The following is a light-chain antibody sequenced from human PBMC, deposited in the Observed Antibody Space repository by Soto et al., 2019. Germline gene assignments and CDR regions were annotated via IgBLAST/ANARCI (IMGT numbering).Light chain of an antibody. V-gene: IGKV2-28*01. J-gene: IGKJ1*01. Sequence: DIVMTQSPLSLPVTPGEPASISCRSSQSLLHSNGYNYLDWYLQKPGQSPQLLIYLGSNRASGVPDRFSGSGSGTDFTLQISRVEAEDVGVYYCMQALPTPQTFGHGTKVEIK. CDR3: MQALPTPQT. CDR1: QSLLHSNGYNY. CDR2: LGS.